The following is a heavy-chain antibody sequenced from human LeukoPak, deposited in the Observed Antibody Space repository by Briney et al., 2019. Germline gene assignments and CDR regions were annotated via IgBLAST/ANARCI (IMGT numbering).Heavy chain of an antibody. Sequence: PSETLSLTCTVSGGSISSYYWSWIRQPPGKGLEWIGSIYYSGSTYYNPSLKSRATISVDTSKNQFSLKLSSVTAADTAVYYCARRGSLTYYDILTGYYEPYYFDYWGQGTLVTVSS. CDR3: ARRGSLTYYDILTGYYEPYYFDY. CDR2: IYYSGST. CDR1: GGSISSYY. D-gene: IGHD3-9*01. V-gene: IGHV4-39*01. J-gene: IGHJ4*02.